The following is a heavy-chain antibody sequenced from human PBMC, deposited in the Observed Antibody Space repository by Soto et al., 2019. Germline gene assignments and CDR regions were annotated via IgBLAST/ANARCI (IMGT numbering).Heavy chain of an antibody. CDR1: GYTFTGYY. J-gene: IGHJ4*02. Sequence: GASVKVSCKASGYTFTGYYMHWVRQAPGQGLEWMGWINPNSGGTNYAQKFQGWVTMTRDTSISTAYMELSRLRSDDTAVYYCAREGIAVAGTGGEFDYWGQGTLVTVSS. V-gene: IGHV1-2*04. CDR3: AREGIAVAGTGGEFDY. D-gene: IGHD6-19*01. CDR2: INPNSGGT.